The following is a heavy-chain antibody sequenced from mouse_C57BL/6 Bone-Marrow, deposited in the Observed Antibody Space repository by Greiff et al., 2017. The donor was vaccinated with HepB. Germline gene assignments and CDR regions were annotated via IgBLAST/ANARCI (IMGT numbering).Heavy chain of an antibody. J-gene: IGHJ3*01. CDR2: ISDGGSYT. CDR3: AAAGFAY. V-gene: IGHV5-4*03. Sequence: EVKLVDSGGGLVKPGGSLKLSCAASGFTFSSYAMSWVRQTPEKRLEWVATISDGGSYTYYPDNVKGRFTISRDNAKNNLYLQMSHLKSEDTAMYYCAAAGFAYWGQGTLVTVSA. CDR1: GFTFSSYA.